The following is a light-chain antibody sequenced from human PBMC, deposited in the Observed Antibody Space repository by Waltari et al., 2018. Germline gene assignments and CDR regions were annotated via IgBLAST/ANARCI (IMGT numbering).Light chain of an antibody. Sequence: QAALTQPRSVSGSPGQSVTISCTGTSSDIGNYNYVSWYQHHPGTAPKLMIYDVSKRPSGVSDRFSGSKSGNTASLTISGLQAEDEADYYCSSYEGSNTFIFGAGARLTVL. CDR1: SSDIGNYNY. J-gene: IGLJ1*01. CDR2: DVS. CDR3: SSYEGSNTFI. V-gene: IGLV2-11*01.